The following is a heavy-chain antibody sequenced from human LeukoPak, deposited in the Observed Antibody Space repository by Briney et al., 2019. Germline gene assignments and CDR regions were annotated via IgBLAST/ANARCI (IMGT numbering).Heavy chain of an antibody. CDR1: GYTFTSYA. D-gene: IGHD2-8*01. V-gene: IGHV7-4-1*02. J-gene: IGHJ1*01. CDR2: INTNTGNP. CDR3: ARSRVLMVYATSPRDLQH. Sequence: ASVKVSCKASGYTFTSYAMNWVRQAPGQGLEWMGWINTNTGNPTYAQGSTGRFVFSLDTSVSTAYLQISSLKAEDTAVYYCARSRVLMVYATSPRDLQHWGQGTLVTVSS.